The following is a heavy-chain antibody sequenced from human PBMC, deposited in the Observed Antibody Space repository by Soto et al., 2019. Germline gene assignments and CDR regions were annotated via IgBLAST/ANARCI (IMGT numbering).Heavy chain of an antibody. D-gene: IGHD3-22*01. Sequence: QVQLVQSWADVNKPGSSVKISCKASGVTFSSYTISWVRQATGKGLEWMGRIIPIPGIANYAQKFQGRVTITEDKSPSTAYMELRGLKPEDTAVYDCAVAFHDGRRGYYYGDWGQGTLNTDSS. CDR3: AVAFHDGRRGYYYGD. CDR2: IIPIPGIA. V-gene: IGHV1-69*02. CDR1: GVTFSSYT. J-gene: IGHJ1*01.